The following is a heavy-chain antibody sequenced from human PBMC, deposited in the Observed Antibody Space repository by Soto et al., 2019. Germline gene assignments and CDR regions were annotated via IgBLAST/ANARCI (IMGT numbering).Heavy chain of an antibody. D-gene: IGHD2-15*01. CDR1: GFTFSSYW. CDR2: IKGSGSST. Sequence: GGSLRLSCAASGFTFSSYWMTWVRQAPGKGLEWVAAIKGSGSSTYYVDSVKGRFTISRDNSKNTLYLQMNSLRAEDTAVYYCAREPRYCRGGSCSITGDAYDIWGQGTMVTVSS. V-gene: IGHV3-23*01. CDR3: AREPRYCRGGSCSITGDAYDI. J-gene: IGHJ3*02.